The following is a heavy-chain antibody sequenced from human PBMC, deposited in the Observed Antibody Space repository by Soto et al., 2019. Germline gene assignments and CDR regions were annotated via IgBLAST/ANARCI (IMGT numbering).Heavy chain of an antibody. D-gene: IGHD1-20*01. J-gene: IGHJ4*02. CDR2: ISGSGGTA. V-gene: IGHV3-23*01. CDR3: AKVTLTPGWYFDY. Sequence: EVQVSESGGGLVQPGGSLRLSCVASGFTFSTYPMTWVRQVPGKGLEWVSGISGSGGTAYYADSVKGRFTISRDNSRNMLYLQMDSLRAEDTAVYYRAKVTLTPGWYFDYWGQGTLVTVSS. CDR1: GFTFSTYP.